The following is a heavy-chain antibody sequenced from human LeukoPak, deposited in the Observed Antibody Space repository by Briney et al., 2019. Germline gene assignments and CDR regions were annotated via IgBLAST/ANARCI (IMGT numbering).Heavy chain of an antibody. D-gene: IGHD3-3*01. CDR2: INVGNGNT. J-gene: IGHJ5*02. V-gene: IGHV1-3*01. CDR1: GHTITNYA. Sequence: ASVKVSCKASGHTITNYAMQWVRQAPGQRLEWMGWINVGNGNTKYSQKFQGRVTITADESTSTAYMELSSLRSEDTAVYYCARDLDTIFGVAFDPWGQGTLVTVSS. CDR3: ARDLDTIFGVAFDP.